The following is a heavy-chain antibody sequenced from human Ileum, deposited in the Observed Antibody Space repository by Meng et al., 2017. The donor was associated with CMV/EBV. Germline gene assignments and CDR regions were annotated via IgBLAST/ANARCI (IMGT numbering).Heavy chain of an antibody. Sequence: ASVKVSCKASGYTFTNYAFNWVRQAPGQGLEWMGWISPYNGDTKFAQKLQGRVTLTTDTSTSTAYMELTSLGSDDTAVYYCAGGCVRSSYYCMGFDHWGQGTLVTVSS. D-gene: IGHD3-22*01. V-gene: IGHV1-18*01. CDR3: AGGCVRSSYYCMGFDH. J-gene: IGHJ4*02. CDR2: ISPYNGDT. CDR1: GYTFTNYA.